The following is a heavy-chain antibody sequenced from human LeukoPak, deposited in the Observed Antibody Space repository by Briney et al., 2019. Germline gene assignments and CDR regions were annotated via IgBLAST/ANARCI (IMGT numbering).Heavy chain of an antibody. V-gene: IGHV3-30*02. D-gene: IGHD2-15*01. CDR2: IRNDGSNK. J-gene: IGHJ3*02. Sequence: PGGSLRLSCAASGFTFSTYGIHWVRQAPGKGLEWVAFIRNDGSNKYYADSVKGRFSISRDNSKNTLYLQMNSLRTEDTAVYYCAPLGFCSGDSCYSMPDTFDRWGQGTMVTVSS. CDR1: GFTFSTYG. CDR3: APLGFCSGDSCYSMPDTFDR.